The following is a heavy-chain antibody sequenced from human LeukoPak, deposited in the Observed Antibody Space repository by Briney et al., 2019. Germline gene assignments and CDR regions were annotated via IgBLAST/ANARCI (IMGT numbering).Heavy chain of an antibody. CDR2: ISYDGSNK. Sequence: GGSLGLSCAASGFTFSSYAMHWVRQAPGKGLEWVAVISYDGSNKYYADSVKGRFTISRDNSKNTLYLQMNSLRAEDTAVYYCAREDAHCSSTSCPEGGFDYWGQGTLVTVSS. J-gene: IGHJ4*02. CDR3: AREDAHCSSTSCPEGGFDY. V-gene: IGHV3-30-3*01. D-gene: IGHD2-2*01. CDR1: GFTFSSYA.